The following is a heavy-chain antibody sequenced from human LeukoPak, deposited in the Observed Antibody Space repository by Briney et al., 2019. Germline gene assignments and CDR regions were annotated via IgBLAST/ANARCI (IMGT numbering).Heavy chain of an antibody. Sequence: GASVKVSCKASGYTFTGYYMHWVRQAPGQGLEWMGWINPNSGGTNYAQKFQGRVTMTRDTSISTAYMELSRLRSDDTAVYYCAMTYYDYVWGSYRFDYWGQGTLVTVSS. J-gene: IGHJ4*02. D-gene: IGHD3-16*02. CDR2: INPNSGGT. V-gene: IGHV1-2*02. CDR3: AMTYYDYVWGSYRFDY. CDR1: GYTFTGYY.